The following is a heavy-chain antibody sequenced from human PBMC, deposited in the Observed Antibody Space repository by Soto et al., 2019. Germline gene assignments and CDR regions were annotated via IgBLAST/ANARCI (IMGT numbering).Heavy chain of an antibody. D-gene: IGHD3-10*01. J-gene: IGHJ6*02. CDR1: GGSISSGGYS. V-gene: IGHV4-30-2*01. CDR3: ARAIGGRYYYGMDV. CDR2: IYHSGST. Sequence: PSETLSLTCAVSGGSISSGGYSWSWIRQPPGKGLEWIGYIYHSGSTYYNPSLKSRVTISVDRSKNQFSLKLSSVTAADTAVYYCARAIGGRYYYGMDVWGQGTTVTVSS.